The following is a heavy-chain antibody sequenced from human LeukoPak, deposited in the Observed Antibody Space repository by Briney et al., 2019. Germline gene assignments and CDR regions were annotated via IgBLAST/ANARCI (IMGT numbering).Heavy chain of an antibody. Sequence: SETLSLTCTVSGGSISSSSYYWGWIRQPPGKGLEWIGEINHSGSTNYNPSLKSRVTISVDTSKNQFSLKLSSVTAADTAVYYCATNARGYSRFTQIDYWGQGTLVTVSS. CDR2: INHSGST. CDR3: ATNARGYSRFTQIDY. D-gene: IGHD5-18*01. V-gene: IGHV4-39*07. CDR1: GGSISSSSYY. J-gene: IGHJ4*02.